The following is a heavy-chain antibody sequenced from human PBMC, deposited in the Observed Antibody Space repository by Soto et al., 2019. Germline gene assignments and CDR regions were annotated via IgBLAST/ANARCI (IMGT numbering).Heavy chain of an antibody. D-gene: IGHD2-15*01. Sequence: SVKVSCKASGGTFSSYAISWVRQAPGQGLEWMGGIIPIFGTANYAQKFQGRVTITADESTSTAYMELSSLRSEDTAVYYCASGAGYCNGGSCYSDYYGMDVWGQGTTVTVSS. CDR1: GGTFSSYA. J-gene: IGHJ6*02. V-gene: IGHV1-69*13. CDR2: IIPIFGTA. CDR3: ASGAGYCNGGSCYSDYYGMDV.